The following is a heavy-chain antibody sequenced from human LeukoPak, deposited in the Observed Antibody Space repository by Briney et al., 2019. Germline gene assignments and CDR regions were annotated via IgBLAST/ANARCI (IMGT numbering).Heavy chain of an antibody. CDR2: IKQDGAEK. CDR3: ARVGAWDLQRVFAY. V-gene: IGHV3-7*01. J-gene: IGHJ4*02. Sequence: PGGSLRLSCAASGFRFGDYWMTWARHIPGKGLEWVANIKQDGAEKHYAESVEGRFIISRDNAKNSLYLEMDSLKVEDTAVYYCARVGAWDLQRVFAYWGQGTLVTVSS. D-gene: IGHD1-26*01. CDR1: GFRFGDYW.